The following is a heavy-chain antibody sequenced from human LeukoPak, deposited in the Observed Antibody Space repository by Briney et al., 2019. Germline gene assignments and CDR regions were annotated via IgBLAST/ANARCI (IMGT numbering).Heavy chain of an antibody. CDR2: ISGSGGST. J-gene: IGHJ4*02. D-gene: IGHD3-3*01. CDR3: AKDMPYDFWSGYPSPPLDY. CDR1: GFTFSSYA. V-gene: IGHV3-23*01. Sequence: PGGSLRLSCAASGFTFSSYAMSWVRQAPGKGLEWVSAISGSGGSTYYADSVKGRFTISRDNFKNTLYLQMNSLRAEDTAVYYCAKDMPYDFWSGYPSPPLDYWGQGTLVTVSS.